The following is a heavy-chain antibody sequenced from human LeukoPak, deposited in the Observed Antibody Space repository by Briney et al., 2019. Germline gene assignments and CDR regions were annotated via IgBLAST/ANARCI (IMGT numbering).Heavy chain of an antibody. V-gene: IGHV4-59*01. CDR2: IYYSGST. Sequence: SETLSLTCTVSGGSISSYYWSWIRQPPGKGLEWIGYIYYSGSTNYNPSLKSRVTISVDTSKNQFSLKLSSVTAADTAVYYCARDGPIAAPLDYWGQGTLVTVSS. J-gene: IGHJ4*02. D-gene: IGHD6-13*01. CDR1: GGSISSYY. CDR3: ARDGPIAAPLDY.